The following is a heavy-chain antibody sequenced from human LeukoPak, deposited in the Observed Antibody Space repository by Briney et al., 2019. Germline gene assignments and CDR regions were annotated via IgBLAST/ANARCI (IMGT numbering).Heavy chain of an antibody. J-gene: IGHJ4*02. Sequence: TGGSLRLSCAASGFTFTSAWMNWVRQAPGKGLEWVGRIKSKTDGGSRDYAAPVKGRFTISRDDSKKSLYLQMSSLKTEDTAVYYCATEGYCSGGDCYSYDNWGQGTLVTVSS. CDR3: ATEGYCSGGDCYSYDN. D-gene: IGHD2-15*01. CDR2: IKSKTDGGSR. V-gene: IGHV3-15*01. CDR1: GFTFTSAW.